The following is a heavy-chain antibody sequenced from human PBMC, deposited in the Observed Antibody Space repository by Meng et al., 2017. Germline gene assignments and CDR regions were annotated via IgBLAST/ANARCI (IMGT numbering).Heavy chain of an antibody. CDR2: IYPGDSDT. J-gene: IGHJ2*01. CDR1: GYSFTSYW. D-gene: IGHD1-14*01. V-gene: IGHV5-51*01. Sequence: GGSLRLSCKVSGYSFTSYWIGWVRQMPGKGLQGMGIIYPGDSDTRYSPSFQGQVTISADKSISTAYLQWSSLKASDTAMYYCARFLLEANPRSDWYFDLWGRGTLVTVSS. CDR3: ARFLLEANPRSDWYFDL.